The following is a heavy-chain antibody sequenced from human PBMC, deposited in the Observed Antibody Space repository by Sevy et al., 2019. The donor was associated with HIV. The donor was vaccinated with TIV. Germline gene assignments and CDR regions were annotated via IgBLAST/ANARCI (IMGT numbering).Heavy chain of an antibody. CDR2: ITSSGSNI. Sequence: GGSLRLSCAASGFSFSSYEMNWVRQAPGKGLEWVSSITSSGSNIYYSDSVKGRFTISRDNAKNSLYLQMNSLRAEDTALSYCTRDLPPSATIVPHFDYWGQGTLVTVSS. CDR1: GFSFSSYE. D-gene: IGHD2-21*01. V-gene: IGHV3-48*03. J-gene: IGHJ4*02. CDR3: TRDLPPSATIVPHFDY.